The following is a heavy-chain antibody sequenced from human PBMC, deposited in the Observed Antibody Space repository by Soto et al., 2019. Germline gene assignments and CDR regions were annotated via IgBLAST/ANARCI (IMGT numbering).Heavy chain of an antibody. CDR3: ARDRIGSIGDYDFWSGYYSPGRNYYYGMDV. Sequence: ASVKVSCKASGYTFTSYYMHWVRQAPGQGLEWMGIINPSGGSTSYAQKFQGRVTMTRDTSTSTVYMELSSLRSEDTAVYYCARDRIGSIGDYDFWSGYYSPGRNYYYGMDVWGQGTTVTVSS. CDR1: GYTFTSYY. V-gene: IGHV1-46*01. D-gene: IGHD3-3*01. CDR2: INPSGGST. J-gene: IGHJ6*02.